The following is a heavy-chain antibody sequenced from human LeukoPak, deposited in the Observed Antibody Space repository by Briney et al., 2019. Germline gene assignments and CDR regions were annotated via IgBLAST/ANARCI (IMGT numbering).Heavy chain of an antibody. CDR3: ASTPSSYGYH. CDR1: SGSISTSNYY. V-gene: IGHV4-39*07. CDR2: IFYSGST. D-gene: IGHD5-18*01. Sequence: SETLSLTCTVSSGSISTSNYYWGWVRQPPGKALEWIGNIFYSGSTYYSPSLKSRVTVSLDTSRNQFSLKLNSVTAADTAVYYCASTPSSYGYHWGQGTLVTVSS. J-gene: IGHJ5*02.